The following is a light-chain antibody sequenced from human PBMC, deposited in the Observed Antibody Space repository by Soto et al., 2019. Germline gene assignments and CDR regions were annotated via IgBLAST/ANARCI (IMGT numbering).Light chain of an antibody. CDR1: QSLLHSDGRTF. Sequence: DIVMTQTPLSLSVTPGQPASISCKSSQSLLHSDGRTFLYWYLHKPGQPPQLLISEVSNRYSGVPDKFSGSGSGTDFTLKISRVEADDVGVYYYMQSAQLPHTFGGGTKVEIK. CDR2: EVS. J-gene: IGKJ4*01. CDR3: MQSAQLPHT. V-gene: IGKV2D-29*01.